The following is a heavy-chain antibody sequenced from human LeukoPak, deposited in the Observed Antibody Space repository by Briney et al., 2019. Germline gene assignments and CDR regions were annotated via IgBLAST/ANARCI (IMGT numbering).Heavy chain of an antibody. CDR3: ANTVTSKPFDY. Sequence: GGSLRLSCAASGFTFTSYAMSWVRQAPGKGLEWVSGISGSGGSTYYADSVKGRFTISRDNSKNTLYLQMNSLRAEDTAVYYCANTVTSKPFDYWGQGTLLTASS. D-gene: IGHD4-17*01. CDR2: ISGSGGST. J-gene: IGHJ4*02. V-gene: IGHV3-23*01. CDR1: GFTFTSYA.